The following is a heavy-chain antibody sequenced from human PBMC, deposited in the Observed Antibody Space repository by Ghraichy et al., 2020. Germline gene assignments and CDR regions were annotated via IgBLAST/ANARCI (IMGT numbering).Heavy chain of an antibody. Sequence: LSLTCVASGFSVRDNYVGWVRQAPGKGLEWVSVIYSRGTTYYADSVKGRFTISRDNSKNTVYLQMNSLRAEDTAVYYCARDKTDYFLGMDVWGRGTTVTVSS. J-gene: IGHJ6*02. V-gene: IGHV3-53*01. D-gene: IGHD3-10*01. CDR1: GFSVRDNY. CDR2: IYSRGTT. CDR3: ARDKTDYFLGMDV.